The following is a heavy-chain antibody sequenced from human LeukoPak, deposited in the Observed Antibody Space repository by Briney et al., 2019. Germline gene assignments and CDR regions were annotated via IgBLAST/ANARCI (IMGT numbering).Heavy chain of an antibody. CDR1: GGSISSGGYY. Sequence: PSETLSLTCTVSGGSISSGGYYWSWIRQHPGKGLEWIGYIYYSGSTYYNPSLKSRVTISVDTSKNQFSLKLSSVTAADTAVYYCARGSITMVRGVPYNWFDPWGQGTLVTVSS. D-gene: IGHD3-10*01. CDR2: IYYSGST. CDR3: ARGSITMVRGVPYNWFDP. J-gene: IGHJ5*02. V-gene: IGHV4-31*03.